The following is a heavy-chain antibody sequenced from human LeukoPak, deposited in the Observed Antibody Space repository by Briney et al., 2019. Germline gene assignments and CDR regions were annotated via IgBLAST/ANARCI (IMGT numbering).Heavy chain of an antibody. V-gene: IGHV3-30*18. CDR3: AKDGQAVGEYYFDY. J-gene: IGHJ4*02. CDR1: GFTFSGSD. CDR2: ISYDGGKK. D-gene: IGHD6-19*01. Sequence: GGSLRLSCAASGFTFSGSDMHWVRQAPGKGREWVATISYDGGKKNYAAAVQGRFTVSRDNPVNTLNLQMNSLRVEDTALYYCAKDGQAVGEYYFDYWGQGTLVTVSS.